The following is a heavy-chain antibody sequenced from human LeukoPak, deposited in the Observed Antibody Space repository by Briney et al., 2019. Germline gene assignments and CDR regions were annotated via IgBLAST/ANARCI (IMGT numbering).Heavy chain of an antibody. Sequence: GGSLRLSCAASGFTFSSYSMNWVRQAPGKGLEWVSAISGSGGSTYYADSVKGRFTISRDNSKNTLYLQMNSLRAEDTAVYYCAKGRMVRGVIPYYFDYWGQGTLVTVSS. CDR1: GFTFSSYS. CDR3: AKGRMVRGVIPYYFDY. CDR2: ISGSGGST. J-gene: IGHJ4*02. D-gene: IGHD3-10*01. V-gene: IGHV3-23*01.